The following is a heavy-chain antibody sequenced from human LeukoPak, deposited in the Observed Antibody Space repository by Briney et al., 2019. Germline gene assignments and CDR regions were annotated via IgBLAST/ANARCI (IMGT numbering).Heavy chain of an antibody. CDR3: ARGYSSGWYELYYFDY. CDR2: TTGSSIYK. D-gene: IGHD6-19*01. Sequence: VKPGGSLRLSCAASGFTFSNYNMNWVRQAPGKGLEWVSSTTGSSIYKYYADSVKGRFTISRDNAKNSLYLQINSLSVEDTAVYYCARGYSSGWYELYYFDYWGQGTLVTVSS. CDR1: GFTFSNYN. J-gene: IGHJ4*02. V-gene: IGHV3-21*01.